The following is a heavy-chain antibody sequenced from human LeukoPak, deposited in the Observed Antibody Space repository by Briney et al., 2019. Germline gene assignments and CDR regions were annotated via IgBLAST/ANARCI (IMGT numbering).Heavy chain of an antibody. CDR2: INHSGST. Sequence: SETLSLTCAVYGGSFSGYYWSWIRQPPGKGLEWIGEINHSGSTNYNPSLKSRVTISVDTSKNQFSLKLSSVTAADTAVYYCARVVVRGVISYYYYGMDVWGQGTTVTVSS. CDR3: ARVVVRGVISYYYYGMDV. CDR1: GGSFSGYY. J-gene: IGHJ6*02. V-gene: IGHV4-34*01. D-gene: IGHD3-10*01.